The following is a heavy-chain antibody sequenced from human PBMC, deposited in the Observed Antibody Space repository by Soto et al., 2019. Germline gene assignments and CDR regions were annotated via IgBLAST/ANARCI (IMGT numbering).Heavy chain of an antibody. CDR1: GGTFSRYS. CDR2: IIPIFGIA. V-gene: IGHV1-69*08. CDR3: AREDRDRETGLVPAAIDGMDV. D-gene: IGHD2-2*01. J-gene: IGHJ6*02. Sequence: QVQLVQSGAEVKKPGSSVKVSCKASGGTFSRYSITWVRQAPGHGLEWIGRIIPIFGIASYAQKFQGRVTITADESTSTAYMELSSLRSDDTAVYYCAREDRDRETGLVPAAIDGMDVGGQGTTVTVS.